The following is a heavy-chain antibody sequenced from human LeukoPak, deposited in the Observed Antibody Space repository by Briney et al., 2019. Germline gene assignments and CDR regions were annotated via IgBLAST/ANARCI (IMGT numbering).Heavy chain of an antibody. CDR1: GGSISSGGYY. V-gene: IGHV4-30-2*01. J-gene: IGHJ4*02. CDR2: IYHSGST. Sequence: SETLSLTCTVSGGSISSGGYYWSWIRQPPGKGLEWIGYIYHSGSTYYNPSLKSRVTISVDRSKNQFSLKLSSVTAADTAVYYCARAGFSWSGPGGYFDYWGQGTLVTVSS. D-gene: IGHD3-3*01. CDR3: ARAGFSWSGPGGYFDY.